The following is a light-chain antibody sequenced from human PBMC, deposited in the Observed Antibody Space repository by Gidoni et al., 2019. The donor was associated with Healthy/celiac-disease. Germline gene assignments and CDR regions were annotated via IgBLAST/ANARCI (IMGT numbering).Light chain of an antibody. CDR2: GAS. CDR1: QSVTSSQ. V-gene: IGKV3-20*01. CDR3: HQYGSSPFT. J-gene: IGKJ3*01. Sequence: EIVLTQSPGTLSLSPGERATLSCRASQSVTSSQLAWYQQKLGQSPRFLIYGASARAPDTPDRFSGSGSGRDFTLTISRLEPEDFGVYYCHQYGSSPFTFGPGTKLDIK.